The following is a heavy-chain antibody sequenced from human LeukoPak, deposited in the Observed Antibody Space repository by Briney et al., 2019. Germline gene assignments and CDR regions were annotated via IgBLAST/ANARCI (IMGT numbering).Heavy chain of an antibody. CDR1: GGSFSDYY. V-gene: IGHV4-34*01. J-gene: IGHJ3*02. Sequence: PSETLSLTCAVYGGSFSDYYWNWIRQPPGKGLEWIGEINHSGSTNYNPSLKSRVTISVDTSKNQFSLKLSSVTAADTAVYYCARHRRDGYNHAAFDIWGQGTMVTVSS. CDR2: INHSGST. D-gene: IGHD5-24*01. CDR3: ARHRRDGYNHAAFDI.